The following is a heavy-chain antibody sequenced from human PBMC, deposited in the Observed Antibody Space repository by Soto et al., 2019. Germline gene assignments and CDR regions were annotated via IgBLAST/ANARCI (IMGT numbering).Heavy chain of an antibody. CDR1: GASLAGYY. V-gene: IGHV4-38-2*02. J-gene: IGHJ3*02. CDR2: IYRSGNT. Sequence: TSETLSLTCSVSGASLAGYYWSWIRQPPGKGLEWIGSIYRSGNTYYNPSLKSRVTISVDTSENHFSLKLISVTAADTAVYYCARGENDAFDIWGQGTMVTVSS. CDR3: ARGENDAFDI.